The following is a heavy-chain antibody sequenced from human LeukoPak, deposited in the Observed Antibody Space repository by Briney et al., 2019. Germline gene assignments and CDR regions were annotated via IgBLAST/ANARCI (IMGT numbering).Heavy chain of an antibody. D-gene: IGHD2-21*02. Sequence: GRSLRLSCAASGFTFSSYAMHWVRQAPGKGLEWVAVISYDGSNKYYADSVKGRFTISRDNSKNTLYLLMNSLRAEDTAVYYCARDQKDSYCGGDCYSGYFDYWGQGTLVTVSS. J-gene: IGHJ4*02. V-gene: IGHV3-30*04. CDR1: GFTFSSYA. CDR2: ISYDGSNK. CDR3: ARDQKDSYCGGDCYSGYFDY.